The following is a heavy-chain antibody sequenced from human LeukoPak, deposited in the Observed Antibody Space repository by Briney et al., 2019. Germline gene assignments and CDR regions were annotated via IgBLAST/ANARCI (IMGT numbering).Heavy chain of an antibody. CDR3: ARDRACSNGVCSYFDN. CDR2: IYYSGST. V-gene: IGHV4-39*01. Sequence: SETLSLTCTVSGGSISGSSYYWGWIRQPPGKGLEWIGSIYYSGSTYYNPSLKSRVTVSADTSKNQFSLKLSSVTAADTAVYYCARDRACSNGVCSYFDNWGQGTLVTVSS. D-gene: IGHD2-8*01. J-gene: IGHJ4*02. CDR1: GGSISGSSYY.